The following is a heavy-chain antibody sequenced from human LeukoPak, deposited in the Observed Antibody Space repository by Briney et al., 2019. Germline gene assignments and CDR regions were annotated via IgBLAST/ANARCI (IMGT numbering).Heavy chain of an antibody. CDR3: ARELISNWNYVGD. Sequence: GGTLRLSCAASGFTFSSYGMTWVRQAPGKGLEWVSAISGSGGSTYYADSVKGRFTISRDNSKNTLYLQMNSLRAEDTAVYYCARELISNWNYVGDWGQGTLVTVSS. D-gene: IGHD1-7*01. V-gene: IGHV3-23*01. J-gene: IGHJ4*02. CDR1: GFTFSSYG. CDR2: ISGSGGST.